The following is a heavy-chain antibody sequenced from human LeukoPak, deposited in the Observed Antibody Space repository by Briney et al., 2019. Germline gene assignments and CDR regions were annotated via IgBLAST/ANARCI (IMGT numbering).Heavy chain of an antibody. J-gene: IGHJ4*02. D-gene: IGHD3-22*01. Sequence: ASVKVSCKASGGTFSSYAISWVRQAPGQGLEWMGRIIPIFGIANYAQKFQGRVTITADKSTSTAYMELSGLRSEDTAVYYCARDHYYDSSGYYGGYWGQGTLVTVSS. V-gene: IGHV1-69*04. CDR1: GGTFSSYA. CDR2: IIPIFGIA. CDR3: ARDHYYDSSGYYGGY.